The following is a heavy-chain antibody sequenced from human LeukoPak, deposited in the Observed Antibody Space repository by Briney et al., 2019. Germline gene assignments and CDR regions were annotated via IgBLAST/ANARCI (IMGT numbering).Heavy chain of an antibody. CDR2: ISSRGSTI. J-gene: IGHJ4*02. Sequence: GGSLRLSCAASGFTFSSYEMNWVRRAPGKGLEWVSYISSRGSTIYYADSVKGRFTISRDNAKNSLYLQMNSLRAEDTAIYYCARFYGRGFDYWGQGTLVTVSS. D-gene: IGHD2/OR15-2a*01. CDR1: GFTFSSYE. V-gene: IGHV3-48*03. CDR3: ARFYGRGFDY.